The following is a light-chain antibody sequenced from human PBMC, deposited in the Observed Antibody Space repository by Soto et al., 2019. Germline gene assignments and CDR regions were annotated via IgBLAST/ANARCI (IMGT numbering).Light chain of an antibody. CDR3: QQYGSSPPYT. V-gene: IGKV3-20*01. CDR2: GAS. Sequence: EIVLTQSPGTLSLSPGERATLSCRASQSVSSSYFAWYQQKPGQAPRRRIYGASSRATGIPDRFSGSGSGTDFTLTISRLEPEDFAVYYCQQYGSSPPYTFGQGTKLEIK. J-gene: IGKJ2*01. CDR1: QSVSSSY.